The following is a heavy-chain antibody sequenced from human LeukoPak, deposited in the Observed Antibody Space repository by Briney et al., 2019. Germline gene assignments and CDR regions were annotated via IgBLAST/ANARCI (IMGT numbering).Heavy chain of an antibody. D-gene: IGHD4-11*01. V-gene: IGHV3-23*01. J-gene: IGHJ4*02. CDR3: AKPLRVRWTTGGGFDY. Sequence: GGSLRLSCAASGFTFSSYAMSWVPQAPGKGLEWVSAISGSGGSTYYADSVKGRFTISRDNSKNTLYLQMDSLRAEDTAVYYCAKPLRVRWTTGGGFDYWGQGTLVTVSS. CDR1: GFTFSSYA. CDR2: ISGSGGST.